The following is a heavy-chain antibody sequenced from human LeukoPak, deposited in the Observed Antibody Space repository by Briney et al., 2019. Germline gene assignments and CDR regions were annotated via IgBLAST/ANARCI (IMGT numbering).Heavy chain of an antibody. Sequence: SETLSLTCTVSGDSISSISYYWAWIRQPPGKGLEWIVSIYFSGSTYYNPSLKSRVTISVDTSKNQLALKLSSVTAADTAVYYCAKYGSGSYYWFDLWGQGILVTVSS. V-gene: IGHV4-39*01. CDR1: GDSISSISYY. D-gene: IGHD3-10*01. J-gene: IGHJ5*02. CDR3: AKYGSGSYYWFDL. CDR2: IYFSGST.